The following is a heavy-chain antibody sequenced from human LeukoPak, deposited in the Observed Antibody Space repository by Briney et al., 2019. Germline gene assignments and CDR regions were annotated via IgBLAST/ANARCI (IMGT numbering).Heavy chain of an antibody. D-gene: IGHD3-10*01. Sequence: PGGSLRLSCAASGFTFSNYAMHWVRQAPGKGLEYVSAISSNGGSTYFADSVKGRFTISRDNSKSTLYLQMSSLRAEDTAVYYCVKDGYAYGSVFDYWGQGTLVTVSS. CDR2: ISSNGGST. CDR3: VKDGYAYGSVFDY. V-gene: IGHV3-64D*06. J-gene: IGHJ4*02. CDR1: GFTFSNYA.